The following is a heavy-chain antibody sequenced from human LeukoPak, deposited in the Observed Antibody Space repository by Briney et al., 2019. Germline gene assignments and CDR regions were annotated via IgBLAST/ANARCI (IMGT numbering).Heavy chain of an antibody. D-gene: IGHD2-2*01. CDR3: ARVSDCSSTSCQSGAFDI. V-gene: IGHV4-30-4*01. J-gene: IGHJ3*02. Sequence: SETLSLTCTVSGGSISSGDYYWSWIRQPPGTGLEWIVYIYYSGSIYYNPSLKSRVTISVDTSKNQFSLKLSSVTAADTAVYYCARVSDCSSTSCQSGAFDIWGQGTMVTVSS. CDR2: IYYSGSI. CDR1: GGSISSGDYY.